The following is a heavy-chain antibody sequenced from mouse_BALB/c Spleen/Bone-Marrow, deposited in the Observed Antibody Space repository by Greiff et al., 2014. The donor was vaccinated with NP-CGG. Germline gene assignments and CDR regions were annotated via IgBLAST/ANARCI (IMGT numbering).Heavy chain of an antibody. D-gene: IGHD2-4*01. CDR3: TRDHDYDWYFDV. CDR2: ISSDSDTI. V-gene: IGHV5-17*02. CDR1: GFTFSSFG. Sequence: EVHLVESGGGLVQPRGSRKLSCTASGFTFSSFGMHWVRQAPEKGLEWVAYISSDSDTIYYADTVKGRFTISRDNPKNTLFLQMTSLRSEDTAMYYCTRDHDYDWYFDVWGAGTTVTVSS. J-gene: IGHJ1*01.